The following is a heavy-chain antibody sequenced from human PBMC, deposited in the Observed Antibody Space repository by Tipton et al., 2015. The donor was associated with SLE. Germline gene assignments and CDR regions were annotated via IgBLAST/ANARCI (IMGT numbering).Heavy chain of an antibody. CDR3: ARGGSVQLWPRGFDP. V-gene: IGHV4-59*01. CDR2: INYSGST. D-gene: IGHD5-18*01. Sequence: TLSLTCTVSDGSISDYYWSWIRQPPGKGLEWIGYINYSGSTNYNPSLKSRVTISEDTSKNQFSLKLSSVTAADTAVYYCARGGSVQLWPRGFDPWGQGTLVTVSS. CDR1: DGSISDYY. J-gene: IGHJ5*02.